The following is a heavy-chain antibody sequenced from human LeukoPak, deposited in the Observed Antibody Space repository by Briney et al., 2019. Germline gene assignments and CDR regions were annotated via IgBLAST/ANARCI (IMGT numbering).Heavy chain of an antibody. J-gene: IGHJ3*02. CDR3: ARGPYGDYVDAFDI. CDR2: ISSSSSII. CDR1: GFTFSTYT. D-gene: IGHD4-17*01. V-gene: IGHV3-48*01. Sequence: GGSLRLSCAASGFTFSTYTMNWVRQAPGKGLEWVSYISSSSSIIYYADSVKGRFTISRENAKNSLYLQMNSLRAEDTAMYYCARGPYGDYVDAFDIWGQGTMVTVSS.